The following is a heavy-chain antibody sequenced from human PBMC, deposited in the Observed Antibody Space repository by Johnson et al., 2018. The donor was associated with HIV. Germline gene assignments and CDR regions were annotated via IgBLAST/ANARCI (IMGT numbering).Heavy chain of an antibody. J-gene: IGHJ3*01. D-gene: IGHD5-18*01. CDR1: GFTFSAYP. CDR2: ISYDGANA. CDR3: ARDGAIHLHEDVFDF. Sequence: QVQLVESGGGLVQPGGSLRLSCAGTGFTFSAYPMHWVRQTPAKGLEWMAIISYDGANADYADSVKGRLTISRDNSNNRLYLQRSGLRTEETGVYYCARDGAIHLHEDVFDFWGQGTTVTVSS. V-gene: IGHV3-30-3*01.